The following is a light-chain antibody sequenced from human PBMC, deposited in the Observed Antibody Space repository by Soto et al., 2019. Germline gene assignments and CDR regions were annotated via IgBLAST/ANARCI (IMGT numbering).Light chain of an antibody. V-gene: IGKV1-39*01. J-gene: IGKJ5*01. Sequence: DIQMTQSPSSLSASVGDRVTITWRASQSISSYLNWYQQKPGKAPKLLIYAASSLQSGVPSRLSGSGSGKDFTLTISSLQPEDFATYYCQQSYSTPRGLTFGGGTRLEIK. CDR3: QQSYSTPRGLT. CDR1: QSISSY. CDR2: AAS.